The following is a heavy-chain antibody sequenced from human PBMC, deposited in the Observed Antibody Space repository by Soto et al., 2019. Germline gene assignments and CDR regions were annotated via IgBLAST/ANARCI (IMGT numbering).Heavy chain of an antibody. D-gene: IGHD6-19*01. V-gene: IGHV1-18*01. J-gene: IGHJ6*02. CDR3: AREGLRYSSGFYYYYGMDV. CDR2: ISAYNGNT. Sequence: GASVKVSCKASGYTFTSYGISWVRQAPGQGLEWMGWISAYNGNTNYAQKLQGRVTMTTDTSTSTAYMELRSLRSDDTAVYYCAREGLRYSSGFYYYYGMDVWGQGTTVTVSS. CDR1: GYTFTSYG.